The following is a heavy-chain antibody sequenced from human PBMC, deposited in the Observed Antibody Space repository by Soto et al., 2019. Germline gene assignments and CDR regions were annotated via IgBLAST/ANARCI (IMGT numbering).Heavy chain of an antibody. CDR2: ISYDGSNK. CDR1: GFTFSSYG. Sequence: QVQLVESGGGVVQPGRSLRLSCAASGFTFSSYGMNWVRQAPGKGLEWVAVISYDGSNKYYADSVKGRFTISRDSSKNMLYLQMNRLRAEDTAVYYCAKEDSSSWHYYYGMDVWGQGTTVTVSS. J-gene: IGHJ6*02. D-gene: IGHD6-13*01. CDR3: AKEDSSSWHYYYGMDV. V-gene: IGHV3-30*18.